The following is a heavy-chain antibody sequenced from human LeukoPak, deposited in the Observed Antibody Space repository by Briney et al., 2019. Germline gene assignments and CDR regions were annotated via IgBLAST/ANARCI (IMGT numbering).Heavy chain of an antibody. J-gene: IGHJ5*02. V-gene: IGHV4-39*07. CDR2: IYYSGST. D-gene: IGHD5-12*01. CDR1: GGSISSSTYY. CDR3: ARDREDIVATMEDVWFDP. Sequence: PSETLSLTCTVSGGSISSSTYYWGWVRQPPGKGLEWIGSIYYSGSTYYNPSLKSRVTISVDTSKNQFSLKLSSVTAADTAVYYCARDREDIVATMEDVWFDPWGQGTLVTVSS.